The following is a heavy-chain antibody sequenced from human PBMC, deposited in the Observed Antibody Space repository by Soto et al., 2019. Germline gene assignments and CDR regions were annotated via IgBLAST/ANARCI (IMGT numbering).Heavy chain of an antibody. J-gene: IGHJ6*02. V-gene: IGHV3-33*01. CDR3: ARDLPYGSGSYYFYYYYGMDV. D-gene: IGHD3-10*01. CDR1: GFTFSSYG. Sequence: QVQLVESGGGVVQTGRSLRLSCAASGFTFSSYGMHWVRQAPGKGLEWVAVIWYDGSNKYYADSVKGRFTISRDNSKNTLYLQMNSLRAEDTAVYYCARDLPYGSGSYYFYYYYGMDVWGQGTTVTVSS. CDR2: IWYDGSNK.